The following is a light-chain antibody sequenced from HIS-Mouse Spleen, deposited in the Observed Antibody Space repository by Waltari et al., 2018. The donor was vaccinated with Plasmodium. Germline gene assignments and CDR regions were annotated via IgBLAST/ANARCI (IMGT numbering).Light chain of an antibody. CDR3: QQRYSTPWT. V-gene: IGKV1-39*01. CDR1: KSISSY. J-gene: IGKJ1*01. Sequence: DIQVTQSPSSLSASVGDRVTITCRPSKSISSYLNWDQQKPGKALKLLIYAASSLQSGVPSRFSGSVAGTDFTLTISSLQTEDFATYYCQQRYSTPWTFGQGTKVEIK. CDR2: AAS.